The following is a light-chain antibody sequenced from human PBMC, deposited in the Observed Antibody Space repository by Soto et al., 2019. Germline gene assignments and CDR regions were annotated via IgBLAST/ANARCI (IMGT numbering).Light chain of an antibody. Sequence: IHLTHSPSSLSASVLYRVTITFLASQGISFYLAWYQQTPGKVPKHLIYGASKLDSGVPSRFSGGGSGTNFTLTISSLQPEDVGTYYCQNYNRAPITFGQGTRLENK. CDR1: QGISFY. CDR2: GAS. V-gene: IGKV1-27*01. J-gene: IGKJ5*01. CDR3: QNYNRAPIT.